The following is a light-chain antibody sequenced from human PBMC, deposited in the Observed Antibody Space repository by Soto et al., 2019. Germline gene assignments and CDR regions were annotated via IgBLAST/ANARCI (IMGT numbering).Light chain of an antibody. J-gene: IGLJ1*01. CDR1: SSDVGKYDY. CDR2: EVS. Sequence: QSALTQPPSASGSPGQSVTISCTGTSSDVGKYDYVSWFQHHPGKAPKLIIYEVSKRPSGVPDRFSGSKSGSTASLTVSGLQAEDETDYYCFSYTSIGTYVFGTGTKLTVL. V-gene: IGLV2-8*01. CDR3: FSYTSIGTYV.